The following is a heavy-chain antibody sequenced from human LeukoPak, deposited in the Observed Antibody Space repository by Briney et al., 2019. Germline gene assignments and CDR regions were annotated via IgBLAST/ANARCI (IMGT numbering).Heavy chain of an antibody. J-gene: IGHJ6*03. Sequence: GPSVKLTCNASGYTFTVYYMHLKRQAPAQGLEWMGWTCAYNGNTNYAQKLQGRVTMATDTSTSTAYMELRSLRSDDTAVYYCARVGKGGWNYEFNLYYYYYMDVWGKGTTVTVSS. D-gene: IGHD1-7*01. CDR2: TCAYNGNT. CDR3: ARVGKGGWNYEFNLYYYYYMDV. V-gene: IGHV1-18*04. CDR1: GYTFTVYY.